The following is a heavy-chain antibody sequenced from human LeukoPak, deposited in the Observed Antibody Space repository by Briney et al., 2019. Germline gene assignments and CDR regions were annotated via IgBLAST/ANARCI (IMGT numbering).Heavy chain of an antibody. V-gene: IGHV4-39*07. Sequence: SETLSLTCAVSGGSISSSSYYWGWIRQPPGKGLEWIGSIYYSGSTYYNPSLKSRVTISVDTSKNQFSLKLSSVTAADTAVYYCARDSGLRDFWSGPPRGYFDYWGQGTLVTVSS. J-gene: IGHJ4*02. CDR2: IYYSGST. CDR1: GGSISSSSYY. CDR3: ARDSGLRDFWSGPPRGYFDY. D-gene: IGHD3-3*01.